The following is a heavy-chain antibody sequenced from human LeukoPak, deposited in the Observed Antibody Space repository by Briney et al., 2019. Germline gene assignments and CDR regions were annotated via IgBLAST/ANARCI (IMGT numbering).Heavy chain of an antibody. Sequence: ESGPRLVKPSETLSLTCTVSGGSISSSSYYWGWIRQPPGKGLEWIGSIYYSGSTYYNPSLKSRVTISVDTTKNQFSLKLSSVTAADTAVYYCARLRRWLQNFDYWGQGTLVTVSS. J-gene: IGHJ4*02. CDR3: ARLRRWLQNFDY. D-gene: IGHD5-24*01. V-gene: IGHV4-39*01. CDR1: GGSISSSSYY. CDR2: IYYSGST.